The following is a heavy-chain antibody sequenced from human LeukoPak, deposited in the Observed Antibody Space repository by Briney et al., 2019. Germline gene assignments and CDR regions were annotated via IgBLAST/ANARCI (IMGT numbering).Heavy chain of an antibody. CDR2: ISAYNGNT. Sequence: ASVKVSCKASVYTFTTYGISWVRQAPGQGLEWMGWISAYNGNTNYAQKLRGRVTMTTDTSTSTAYMDLRSLRSDDTAVYYCARDPTIAVAGPGYWGQGTLVTVSS. CDR3: ARDPTIAVAGPGY. CDR1: VYTFTTYG. D-gene: IGHD6-19*01. J-gene: IGHJ4*02. V-gene: IGHV1-18*01.